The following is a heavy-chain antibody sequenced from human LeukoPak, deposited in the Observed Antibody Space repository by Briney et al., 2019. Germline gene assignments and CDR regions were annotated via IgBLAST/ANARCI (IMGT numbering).Heavy chain of an antibody. J-gene: IGHJ4*02. CDR3: AKDLGNWNSGTPGSY. Sequence: GGSLRLSCAASGFTFSSYAMSCVRQAPGKGLECVSPISGSGGSTYYADSVKGRFTISRDNSKNTLYLQMNSLRAEDTDVYYCAKDLGNWNSGTPGSYWGQGTLVTVSS. V-gene: IGHV3-23*01. CDR1: GFTFSSYA. D-gene: IGHD1-7*01. CDR2: ISGSGGST.